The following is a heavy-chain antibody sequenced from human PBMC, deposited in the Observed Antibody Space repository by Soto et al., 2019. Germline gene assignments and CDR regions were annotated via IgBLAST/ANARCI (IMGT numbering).Heavy chain of an antibody. Sequence: PGGSLRLSCAASGFTFSDYYMSWIRQAPGKGLEWVSYISSSGSTIYYADSVKGRFTISRDNAKNSLYLQMNSLRAEDTAVYYCARDPHTMVRGVIIDYWGQGTLVTVSS. CDR2: ISSSGSTI. V-gene: IGHV3-11*01. D-gene: IGHD3-10*01. CDR1: GFTFSDYY. J-gene: IGHJ4*02. CDR3: ARDPHTMVRGVIIDY.